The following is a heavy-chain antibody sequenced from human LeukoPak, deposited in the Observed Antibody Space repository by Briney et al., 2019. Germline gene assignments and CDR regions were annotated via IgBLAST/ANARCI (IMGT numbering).Heavy chain of an antibody. CDR1: GFTFNNYW. CDR2: IKQDGSEE. D-gene: IGHD3-22*01. V-gene: IGHV3-7*01. CDR3: ARDRALYDRSGYYYTEDDY. J-gene: IGHJ4*02. Sequence: GGSLRLSCAASGFTFNNYWMSWVRQAPGKGLEWVANIKQDGSEEYYVDSVKGRFTISRDNAKNSLYPQMNNLRAEDTAVYYCARDRALYDRSGYYYTEDDYWGQGTLVTVSS.